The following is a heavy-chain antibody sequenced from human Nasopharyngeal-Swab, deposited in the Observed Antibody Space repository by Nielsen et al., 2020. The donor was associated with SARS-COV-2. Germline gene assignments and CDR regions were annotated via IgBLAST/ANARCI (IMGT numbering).Heavy chain of an antibody. J-gene: IGHJ6*02. Sequence: ASVKVSCKASGYTFTGYYMHWVRQAAGQGLEWMGRLNPNSGGTNYAQKFQGRVTMTRDTSISTAYMELSRLRSDDTAVYYCARDRGYYDIFDGMDVWGQGTTVTVSS. CDR3: ARDRGYYDIFDGMDV. V-gene: IGHV1-2*06. D-gene: IGHD3-9*01. CDR1: GYTFTGYY. CDR2: LNPNSGGT.